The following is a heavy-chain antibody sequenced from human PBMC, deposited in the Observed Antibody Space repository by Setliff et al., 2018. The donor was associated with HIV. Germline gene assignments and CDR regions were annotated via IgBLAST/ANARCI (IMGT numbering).Heavy chain of an antibody. D-gene: IGHD2-8*01. V-gene: IGHV3-23*01. CDR1: GFTFSNYA. CDR3: AKAIVLMVYAIRDFDY. Sequence: PGGSLRLSCAASGFTFSNYAMSWVRQAPGEGLEWVSAILSTGERTFYADSVKGRFTISRDNSKNTVYLQMNSLRAEDTAEYYCAKAIVLMVYAIRDFDYWGQGTLVTVSS. J-gene: IGHJ4*02. CDR2: ILSTGERT.